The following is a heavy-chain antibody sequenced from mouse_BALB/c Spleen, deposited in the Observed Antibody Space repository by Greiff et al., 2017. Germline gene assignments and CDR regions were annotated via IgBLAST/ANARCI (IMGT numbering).Heavy chain of an antibody. Sequence: DVKLVESGGGLVQPGGSRKLSCAASGFTFSSFGMHWVRQAPEKGLEWVAYISSGSSTIYYADTVKGRFTISRDNPKNTLFLQMTSLRSEDTAMYYCAREVRYAMDYWGQGTSVTVSS. J-gene: IGHJ4*01. CDR3: AREVRYAMDY. CDR2: ISSGSSTI. D-gene: IGHD2-14*01. V-gene: IGHV5-17*02. CDR1: GFTFSSFG.